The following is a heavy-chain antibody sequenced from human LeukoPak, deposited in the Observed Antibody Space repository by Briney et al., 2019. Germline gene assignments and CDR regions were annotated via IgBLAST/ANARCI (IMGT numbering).Heavy chain of an antibody. CDR2: SYHGGST. J-gene: IGHJ5*02. V-gene: IGHV4-38-2*01. Sequence: SETLSLTCGGSGYSISSGYYWGWIRQPPGKGLDWIGGSYHGGSTYYDPSLKSRVTISLDTSKNQFSLKLSSLTAADTAVYYCARVIYCSGGSCYDGAWFDPWGQGTLVTVSS. D-gene: IGHD2-15*01. CDR3: ARVIYCSGGSCYDGAWFDP. CDR1: GYSISSGYY.